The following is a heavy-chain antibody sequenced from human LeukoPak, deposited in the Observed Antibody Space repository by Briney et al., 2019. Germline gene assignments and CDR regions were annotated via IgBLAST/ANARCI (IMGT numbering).Heavy chain of an antibody. CDR2: IYYSGST. CDR1: GGSFSDYH. J-gene: IGHJ4*02. CDR3: ARDPWQLVSSFFDY. V-gene: IGHV4-34*01. Sequence: KPSETLSLICAVYGGSFSDYHWTWIRQPPGKGLEWIGSIYYSGSTYYNPSLKSRVTISVDTSKNQFSLKLSSVTAADTAVYYCARDPWQLVSSFFDYWGQGTLVTVSS. D-gene: IGHD6-6*01.